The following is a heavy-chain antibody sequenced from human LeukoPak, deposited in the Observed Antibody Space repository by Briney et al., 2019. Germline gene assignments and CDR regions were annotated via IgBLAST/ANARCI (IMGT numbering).Heavy chain of an antibody. V-gene: IGHV4-34*01. CDR2: INHSGST. D-gene: IGHD6-19*01. CDR1: DESLSGYY. CDR3: ARGGGSGWYVDY. J-gene: IGHJ4*02. Sequence: SETLSLTCAVYDESLSGYYWSCTPRSPGPGREWIGEINHSGSTNYNPSLKSRVTISVDTSKNQFSLKLSSVTAADTAVYYCARGGGSGWYVDYWGQGTLVTVSS.